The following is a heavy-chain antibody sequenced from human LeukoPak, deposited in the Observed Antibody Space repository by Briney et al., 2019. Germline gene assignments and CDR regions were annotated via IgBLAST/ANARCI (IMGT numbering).Heavy chain of an antibody. Sequence: SETLSLTCTVSGGSISSSSYYWGWIRQPPGKGLEWIGSIYYSGSTYYNPSLKSRVTISVDTSKNQFSLKLSSVTAADTAVYYCARLQNYDSSGYPDYWGQGTLVTVSS. J-gene: IGHJ4*02. CDR1: GGSISSSSYY. V-gene: IGHV4-39*01. CDR3: ARLQNYDSSGYPDY. CDR2: IYYSGST. D-gene: IGHD3-22*01.